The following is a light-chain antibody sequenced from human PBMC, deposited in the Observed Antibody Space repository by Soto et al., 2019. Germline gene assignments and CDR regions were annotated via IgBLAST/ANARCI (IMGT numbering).Light chain of an antibody. CDR1: SSNIGAGYD. V-gene: IGLV1-40*01. CDR2: GNS. Sequence: QSVLTQPHSVSGAPGQRVTISCNGSSSNIGAGYDVHWYQQLPGTAPKLLIYGNSNRPSGVPDRFSGSKSGTSASLAITGLQAEDEADYYCQSYDSSLSGYVFGTGTKLTVL. CDR3: QSYDSSLSGYV. J-gene: IGLJ1*01.